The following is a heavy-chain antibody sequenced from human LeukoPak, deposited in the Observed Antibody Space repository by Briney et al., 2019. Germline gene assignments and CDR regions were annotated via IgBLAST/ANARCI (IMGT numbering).Heavy chain of an antibody. D-gene: IGHD3-22*01. Sequence: KSSETLSLTCTVSGGSISSYYWSWIRQPPGKGLEWIGYIYYSGSTNYNPSLKSRVTISVDTSKNQFSLKLSSVTAADTAVYYCARSDYDSSGYYRNWGQGTLVTVSS. J-gene: IGHJ4*02. CDR2: IYYSGST. V-gene: IGHV4-59*01. CDR3: ARSDYDSSGYYRN. CDR1: GGSISSYY.